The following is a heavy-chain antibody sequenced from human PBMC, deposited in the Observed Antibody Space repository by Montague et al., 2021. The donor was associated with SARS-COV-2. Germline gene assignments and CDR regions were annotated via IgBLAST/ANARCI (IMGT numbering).Heavy chain of an antibody. J-gene: IGHJ2*01. D-gene: IGHD3-9*01. V-gene: IGHV3-53*01. CDR3: ASDSKPDWVPYWYFDL. CDR2: IYSGGST. Sequence: SLRLSCAAPGFTVSSNYMSWVRQAPGKGLEWVSVIYSGGSTYYADPVKGRFTISRDNSKNTLYLQMNSLRAEDTAVYYCASDSKPDWVPYWYFDLWGRGTLVTVSS. CDR1: GFTVSSNY.